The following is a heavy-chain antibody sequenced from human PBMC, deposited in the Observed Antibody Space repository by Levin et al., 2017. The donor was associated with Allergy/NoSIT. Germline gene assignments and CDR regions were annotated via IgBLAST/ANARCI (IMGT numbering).Heavy chain of an antibody. Sequence: GGSLRLSCAASGFTFSSYGMHWVRQAPGKGLEWVAVISYDGSNKYYADSVKGRFTISRDNSKNTLYLQMNSLRAEDTAVYVAVAGHTTFDYWGQGTLVTVSS. V-gene: IGHV3-30*03. CDR1: GFTFSSYG. CDR3: VAGHTTFDY. CDR2: ISYDGSNK. J-gene: IGHJ4*02. D-gene: IGHD6-19*01.